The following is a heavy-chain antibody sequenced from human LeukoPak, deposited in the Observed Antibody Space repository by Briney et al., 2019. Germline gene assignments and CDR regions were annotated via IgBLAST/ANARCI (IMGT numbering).Heavy chain of an antibody. CDR2: IFYSGST. V-gene: IGHV4-59*01. CDR3: ARGWDSSGYYHGYFDY. CDR1: GGSIRNYY. D-gene: IGHD3-22*01. J-gene: IGHJ4*02. Sequence: SETLSLTCTVSGGSIRNYYWSWIRQPPGKGLEWLGHIFYSGSTYYNPSLKSRVTMSVDTSKNRFSLKLSSVTAADTAVFYCARGWDSSGYYHGYFDYWGQGTLATVSS.